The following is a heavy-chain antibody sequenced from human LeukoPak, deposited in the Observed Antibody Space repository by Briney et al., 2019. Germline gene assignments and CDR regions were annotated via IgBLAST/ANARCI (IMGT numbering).Heavy chain of an antibody. CDR1: GGSISSYY. Sequence: PSETLSLTCTVSGGSISSYYWSWIRQPAGKGLEWIGRIYTSGSTNYNPSLKSRVTMSVDTSKNQFSLKLSSVTAADTAVYYCARFSIAAAGIYYFDYWGQGTLVTVSS. CDR3: ARFSIAAAGIYYFDY. J-gene: IGHJ4*02. CDR2: IYTSGST. D-gene: IGHD6-13*01. V-gene: IGHV4-4*07.